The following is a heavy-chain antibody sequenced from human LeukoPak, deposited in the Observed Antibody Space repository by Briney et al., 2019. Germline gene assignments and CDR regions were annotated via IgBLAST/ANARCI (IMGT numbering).Heavy chain of an antibody. CDR1: GGSISSGDYY. J-gene: IGHJ4*02. CDR3: ARDSGYGLNDY. Sequence: SQTLSLTCTVSGGSISSGDYYWGWIRQHPEKGLEWIGYIFYTGSTYYNPSLRSRVAISVDTSKNQFSLRLTSVTAADTAVYYCARDSGYGLNDYWGQGTLVTVSS. V-gene: IGHV4-31*03. CDR2: IFYTGST. D-gene: IGHD5-12*01.